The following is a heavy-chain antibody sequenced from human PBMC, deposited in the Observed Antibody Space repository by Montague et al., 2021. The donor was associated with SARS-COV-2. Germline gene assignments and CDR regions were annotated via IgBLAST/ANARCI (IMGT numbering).Heavy chain of an antibody. Sequence: SESLSLTCTVSGGSISSYYWSWIRQPPGKGLEWIGYIYPSGSTNYNPSLKSRVTISVDTSKNQFSLKLSSVTAADTAVYYCARHPIGSPPRYGMDVWGQGTTVTVSS. CDR1: GGSISSYY. CDR3: ARHPIGSPPRYGMDV. CDR2: IYPSGST. D-gene: IGHD2-15*01. J-gene: IGHJ6*02. V-gene: IGHV4-59*08.